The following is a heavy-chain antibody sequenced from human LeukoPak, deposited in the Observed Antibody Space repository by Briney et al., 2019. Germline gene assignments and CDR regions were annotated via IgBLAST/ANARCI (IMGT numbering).Heavy chain of an antibody. CDR3: AMWGFHRGSYKPFDP. CDR1: GGTFSSYA. J-gene: IGHJ5*02. Sequence: PWASVKVSCKASGGTFSSYAIGWVRQAPGQGLEWMGRIIPILGIANYAQKFQGRVTITADKSTSTAYMELSSLRSEDTAVYYCAMWGFHRGSYKPFDPWGQGTLVTVSS. CDR2: IIPILGIA. D-gene: IGHD1-26*01. V-gene: IGHV1-69*04.